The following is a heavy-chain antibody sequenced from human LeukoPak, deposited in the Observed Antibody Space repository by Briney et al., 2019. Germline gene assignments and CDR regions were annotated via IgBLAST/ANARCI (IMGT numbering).Heavy chain of an antibody. CDR3: AREYYEYYFDY. V-gene: IGHV1-18*01. CDR1: GYTFTSYG. CDR2: ISAYNGNT. D-gene: IGHD3-22*01. J-gene: IGHJ4*02. Sequence: ASVKVSCKASGYTFTSYGISWVRQAPGQGLEWMGWISAYNGNTNYAQKLQGRVTMTTDTSPSTAYLELRSLRSDDTAVYYCAREYYEYYFDYWGEGTLVTVSS.